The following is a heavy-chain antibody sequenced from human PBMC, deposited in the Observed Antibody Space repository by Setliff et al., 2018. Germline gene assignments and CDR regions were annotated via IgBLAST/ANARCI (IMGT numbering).Heavy chain of an antibody. J-gene: IGHJ6*02. CDR1: GGSFSGYY. Sequence: SETLSLTCAVYGGSFSGYYWSWIRQPPGKGLEWLGEINHSGSTNCNPSLKSRVTISVDTSKNQFSLRLSSVTAADTAVYYCARVNQYSSVWYNYYYGMDVWGQGTMVTSP. CDR3: ARVNQYSSVWYNYYYGMDV. CDR2: INHSGST. V-gene: IGHV4-34*01. D-gene: IGHD6-19*01.